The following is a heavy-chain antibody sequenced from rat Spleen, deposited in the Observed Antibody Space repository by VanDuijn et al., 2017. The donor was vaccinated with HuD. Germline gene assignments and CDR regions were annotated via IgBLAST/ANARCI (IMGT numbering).Heavy chain of an antibody. V-gene: IGHV5-22*01. D-gene: IGHD1-2*01. Sequence: EVQLVESGGGLVQPGRSLKLSCAASGFTFSDYYMAWVRQAPKKGLEWVASISYEGSTTYYGDSVKGRFTFSRDNAKSTLYLQMNSLRSEDTATYYCARHSSSYYVMDAWGQGASVTVSS. CDR3: ARHSSSYYVMDA. CDR1: GFTFSDYY. CDR2: ISYEGSTT. J-gene: IGHJ4*01.